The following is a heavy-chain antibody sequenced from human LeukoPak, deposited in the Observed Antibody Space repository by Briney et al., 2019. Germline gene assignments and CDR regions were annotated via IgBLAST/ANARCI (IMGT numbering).Heavy chain of an antibody. Sequence: PGGSLRLSCAASGFTFSSNYMSWVRQAPGEGLEWVSVIYSGDNTYYADSVKGRFTISRDNSKNTLYLQLNSLRVEDTAVYYCTSADYGAYDYWGQGTLVTVSS. CDR1: GFTFSSNY. V-gene: IGHV3-53*01. CDR3: TSADYGAYDY. J-gene: IGHJ4*02. D-gene: IGHD4-17*01. CDR2: IYSGDNT.